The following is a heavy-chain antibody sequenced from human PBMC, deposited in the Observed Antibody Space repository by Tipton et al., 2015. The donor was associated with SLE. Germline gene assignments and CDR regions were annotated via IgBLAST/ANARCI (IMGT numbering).Heavy chain of an antibody. Sequence: SLRLSCAASGFTFSSYSMNWVRQAPGKGLEWVSYISSSRSTIYYADSVKGRFTISRDNAKSSLYLQMNSLRAEDTAVYYCAAGAAGSYWGQGTLVTVSS. V-gene: IGHV3-48*01. D-gene: IGHD6-13*01. CDR1: GFTFSSYS. J-gene: IGHJ4*02. CDR3: AAGAAGSY. CDR2: ISSSRSTI.